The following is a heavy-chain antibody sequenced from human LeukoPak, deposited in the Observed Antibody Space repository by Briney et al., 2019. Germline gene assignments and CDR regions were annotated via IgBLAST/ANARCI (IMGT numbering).Heavy chain of an antibody. J-gene: IGHJ3*02. CDR2: INHRGNT. Sequence: PSEDLSLTFGIYGGALRDYSWTWIRQPPGQGLEWIGEINHRGNTNFNPSLKSRVTISVDTSKNQFSLKLTSVTAADTALYFCARGRFYVFDIWGQGTLVTVSS. V-gene: IGHV4-34*01. D-gene: IGHD2/OR15-2a*01. CDR1: GGALRDYS. CDR3: ARGRFYVFDI.